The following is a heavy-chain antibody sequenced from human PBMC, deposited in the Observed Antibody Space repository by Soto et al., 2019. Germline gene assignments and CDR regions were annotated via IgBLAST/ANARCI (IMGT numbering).Heavy chain of an antibody. CDR1: GFTFSSYG. J-gene: IGHJ6*02. CDR2: ISYDGSNK. D-gene: IGHD6-19*01. CDR3: AKDRIAVAGREDYYYYGMDV. V-gene: IGHV3-30*18. Sequence: QVQLVESGGGVVQPGRSLRLSCAASGFTFSSYGMHWVRQAPGKGLEWVAVISYDGSNKYYADSVKGRSTISRDNSKNTLYLQMNSLRAEDTAVYYCAKDRIAVAGREDYYYYGMDVWGQGTTVTVSS.